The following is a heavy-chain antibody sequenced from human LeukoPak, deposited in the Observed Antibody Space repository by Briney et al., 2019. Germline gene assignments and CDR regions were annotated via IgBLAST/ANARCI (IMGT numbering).Heavy chain of an antibody. CDR2: ISSSSSYI. J-gene: IGHJ6*04. CDR1: GFTFSSYS. Sequence: GGSLRPSCAASGFTFSSYSMNWVRQAPGKGLEWVSSISSSSSYIYYADSVKGRFTISRDNAKNSLYLQMNSLRAEDTAVYYCARARIAAAGTTTRATYYYYYGMDVWGKGTTVTVSS. V-gene: IGHV3-21*01. D-gene: IGHD6-13*01. CDR3: ARARIAAAGTTTRATYYYYYGMDV.